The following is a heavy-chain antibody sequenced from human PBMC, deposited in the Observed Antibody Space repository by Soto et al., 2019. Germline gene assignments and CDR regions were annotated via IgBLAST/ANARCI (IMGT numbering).Heavy chain of an antibody. CDR1: GGSFSGYY. J-gene: IGHJ4*02. Sequence: SETLSLTCAVYGGSFSGYYWSWIRQPPGKGLEWIGEINHSGSTNYNPSLKSRVTISVDTSKNQFSLKLSSVTAADTAVYYCARGRPTYYDFWSGYPAAYYFDYWGQGTLVTVSS. CDR2: INHSGST. V-gene: IGHV4-34*01. CDR3: ARGRPTYYDFWSGYPAAYYFDY. D-gene: IGHD3-3*01.